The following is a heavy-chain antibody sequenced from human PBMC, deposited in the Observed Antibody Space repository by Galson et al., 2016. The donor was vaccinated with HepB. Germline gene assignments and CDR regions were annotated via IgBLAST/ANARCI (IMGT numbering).Heavy chain of an antibody. CDR3: VFDFWSGYFTIDF. Sequence: SLRLSCAASGFMFSDSSMNWVHQAPGKGLEWVSDIRTTGSTKTYEDSVKGRFTISRDNAKNSVFQQMNSLRAGDTAVYYCVFDFWSGYFTIDFWGQGTTVTVSS. J-gene: IGHJ6*02. D-gene: IGHD3-3*01. CDR1: GFMFSDSS. V-gene: IGHV3-11*01. CDR2: IRTTGSTK.